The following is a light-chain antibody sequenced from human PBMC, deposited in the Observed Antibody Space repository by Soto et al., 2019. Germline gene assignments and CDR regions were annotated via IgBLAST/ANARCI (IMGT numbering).Light chain of an antibody. V-gene: IGKV3-15*01. Sequence: EIVMTQSPATLSVSPGERATLSCRASQSVSSNLAWYQHKPGQAPRLLIYGASARATGIPARFSGSGSGTEFALTIGSLQSEDFAVYYCQQYNLWWTFGQGTKVEVK. CDR2: GAS. CDR1: QSVSSN. J-gene: IGKJ1*01. CDR3: QQYNLWWT.